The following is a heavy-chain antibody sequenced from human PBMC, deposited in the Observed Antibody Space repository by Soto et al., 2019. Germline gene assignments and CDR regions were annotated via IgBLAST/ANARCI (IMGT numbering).Heavy chain of an antibody. Sequence: RESLKISCKGSGYSFTSYWISWVRQMPGKGLEWMGRIDPSDSYTNYSPSFQGHVTISADKSISTAYLQWSSLKASDTAMYYCATYHYGDYVAFDIWGQGTMVTVSS. CDR3: ATYHYGDYVAFDI. CDR1: GYSFTSYW. CDR2: IDPSDSYT. V-gene: IGHV5-10-1*01. D-gene: IGHD4-17*01. J-gene: IGHJ3*02.